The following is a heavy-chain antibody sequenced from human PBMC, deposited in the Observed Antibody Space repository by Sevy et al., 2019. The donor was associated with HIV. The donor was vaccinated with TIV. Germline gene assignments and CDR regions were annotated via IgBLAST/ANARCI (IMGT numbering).Heavy chain of an antibody. CDR2: IYYSGNT. Sequence: SETLSLTCSVSGGSITSPDYNWSWVRQPPGKGLEWIGYIYYSGNTYYSPSLKSRASLSMDTSKNQFSLNLNSVTAADTAVYYCTRVAGPFGWSDPWGQGTLVTVSS. J-gene: IGHJ5*02. CDR1: GGSITSPDYN. V-gene: IGHV4-30-4*01. CDR3: TRVAGPFGWSDP. D-gene: IGHD6-19*01.